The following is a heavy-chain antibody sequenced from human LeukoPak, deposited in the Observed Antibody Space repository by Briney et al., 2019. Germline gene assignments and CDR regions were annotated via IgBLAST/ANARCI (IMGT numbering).Heavy chain of an antibody. D-gene: IGHD1-26*01. J-gene: IGHJ4*02. CDR3: ARVLVRVGATTSYPDY. CDR2: IIPVLDRA. CDR1: GNTDSNYA. V-gene: IGHV1-69*04. Sequence: SVKVSCKTSGNTDSNYAISWVRQAPGQGLEWMGRIIPVLDRANYAQKFQGRVTITADKSTSTAYMELSSLRSDDTAVYYCARVLVRVGATTSYPDYWGQGTLVTVSS.